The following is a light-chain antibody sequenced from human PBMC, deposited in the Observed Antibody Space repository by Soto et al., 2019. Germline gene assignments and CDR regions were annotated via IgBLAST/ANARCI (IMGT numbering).Light chain of an antibody. Sequence: QSALTQPPSAYGSPGQSVTISCTGTSSDVGGYNYVSWYQQYPDRAPKLMIYEVTKRPSGVSDSFSGSKSGNTASLSVSGLQAEDESDYYCSSYEARINFYFVFGGATKDTVL. CDR3: SSYEARINFYFV. CDR2: EVT. CDR1: SSDVGGYNY. J-gene: IGLJ3*02. V-gene: IGLV2-8*01.